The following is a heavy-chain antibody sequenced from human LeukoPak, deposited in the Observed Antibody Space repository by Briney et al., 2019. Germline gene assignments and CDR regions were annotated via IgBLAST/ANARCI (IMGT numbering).Heavy chain of an antibody. CDR3: ARGLYPDYYVSSGSSPPEH. D-gene: IGHD3-22*01. Sequence: PGGSLRLSCAASGFTFSSYAMHWVRQAPGKGLEWVAVISYDGSNKYYADSMQGRFTISRDNSKNSLFLQMNSLRAEDTAVYYCARGLYPDYYVSSGSSPPEHWGQGTLVTVSS. V-gene: IGHV3-30-3*01. CDR2: ISYDGSNK. J-gene: IGHJ1*01. CDR1: GFTFSSYA.